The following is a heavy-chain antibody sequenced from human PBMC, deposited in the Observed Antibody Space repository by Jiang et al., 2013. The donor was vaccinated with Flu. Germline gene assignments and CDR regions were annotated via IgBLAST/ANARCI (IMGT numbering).Heavy chain of an antibody. CDR1: GYTFTGYY. CDR3: ARGYYDSSGYPKYYYYGMDV. J-gene: IGHJ6*02. Sequence: VQLVESGAEVKKPGASVKVSCKASGYTFTGYYMHWVRQAPGQGLEWMGWINPNSGGTNYAQKFQGWVTMTRDTSISTAYMELSRLRSDDTAVYYCARGYYDSSGYPKYYYYGMDVWGQGTTVTVSS. D-gene: IGHD3-22*01. CDR2: INPNSGGT. V-gene: IGHV1-2*04.